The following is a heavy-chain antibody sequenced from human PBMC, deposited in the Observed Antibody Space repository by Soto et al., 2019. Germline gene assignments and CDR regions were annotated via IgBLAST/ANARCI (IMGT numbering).Heavy chain of an antibody. CDR3: ARVCSSTSCYGGDWFDP. CDR1: GGTFSSYA. Sequence: SVKVSCKASGGTFSSYAISWVRQAPGQGLEWMGGIIPIFGTANYAQKFQGRVTITADESTSTAYMELSSLRSEDTAVYYCARVCSSTSCYGGDWFDPWGQGTLVTVSS. CDR2: IIPIFGTA. J-gene: IGHJ5*02. D-gene: IGHD2-2*01. V-gene: IGHV1-69*13.